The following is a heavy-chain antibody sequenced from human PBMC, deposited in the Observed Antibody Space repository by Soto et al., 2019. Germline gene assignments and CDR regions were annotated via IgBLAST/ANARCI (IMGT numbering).Heavy chain of an antibody. CDR2: IIPILGIA. CDR3: AREYCSGGSCYLYYYYYMDV. J-gene: IGHJ6*03. CDR1: GGTFSSYT. Sequence: SVKVSCKASGGTFSSYTISWVRQAPGQGLEWTGRIIPILGIANYAQKFQGRVTITADKSTSTAYMELSGLRSEDTAVYYCAREYCSGGSCYLYYYYYMDVWGKGTTVTVSS. V-gene: IGHV1-69*04. D-gene: IGHD2-15*01.